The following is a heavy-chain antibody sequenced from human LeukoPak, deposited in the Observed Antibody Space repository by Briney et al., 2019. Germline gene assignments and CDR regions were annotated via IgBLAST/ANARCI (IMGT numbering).Heavy chain of an antibody. Sequence: ASVKVSCKASGGTFSSYTISWVRQAPGQGLEWMGRIIPILGIANYAQKFQGRVTITADKSTSTAYMELSSLRSEDTAVYYCARAPPYYDFWSGPPDYWGQGTLVTVSS. CDR2: IIPILGIA. CDR1: GGTFSSYT. J-gene: IGHJ4*02. V-gene: IGHV1-69*02. D-gene: IGHD3-3*01. CDR3: ARAPPYYDFWSGPPDY.